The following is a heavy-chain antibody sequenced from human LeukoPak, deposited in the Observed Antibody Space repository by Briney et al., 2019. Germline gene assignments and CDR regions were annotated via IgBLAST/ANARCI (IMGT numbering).Heavy chain of an antibody. CDR3: ARGPPVVYDVLTGYYRFDY. V-gene: IGHV4-34*01. Sequence: LETLSLTCAVHGGSFNGYYWSWIRQPPGKGLEWIGEINDSRSTKYNPSLKSRVTISVDTSKNQFSLKLNSVTAADTAVYYYARGPPVVYDVLTGYYRFDYWGQGTLVTVSS. CDR1: GGSFNGYY. CDR2: INDSRST. D-gene: IGHD3-9*01. J-gene: IGHJ4*02.